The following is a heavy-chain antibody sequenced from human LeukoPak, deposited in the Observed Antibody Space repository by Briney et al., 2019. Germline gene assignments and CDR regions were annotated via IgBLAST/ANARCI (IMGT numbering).Heavy chain of an antibody. CDR2: IYPGDSDT. CDR3: ARLGDTSMVD. V-gene: IGHV5-51*01. Sequence: GESLKISCKGSGYIFTSYWTAWVRQMPGKGLEWMGIIYPGDSDTRYSPSFQGQVTISADKSISTASLQWSSLKASDTAMYYCARLGDTSMVDWGQGTLVTVSS. D-gene: IGHD5-18*01. CDR1: GYIFTSYW. J-gene: IGHJ4*02.